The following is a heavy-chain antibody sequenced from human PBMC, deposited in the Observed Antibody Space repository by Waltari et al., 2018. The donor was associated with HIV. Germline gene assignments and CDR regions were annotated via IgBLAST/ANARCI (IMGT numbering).Heavy chain of an antibody. CDR1: GGSISSSSYY. CDR3: ARSGITMVRGVISPYYYYGMDV. J-gene: IGHJ6*02. Sequence: QLQLQESGPGLVKPSETLSLTCNVSGGSISSSSYYWGWIRQPPGKGLEWIGSIYYSGSTDYNPSLKSRVTISVDTSKNQFSLKLSSVTAADTAVYYCARSGITMVRGVISPYYYYGMDVWGQGTTVTVSS. CDR2: IYYSGST. V-gene: IGHV4-39*07. D-gene: IGHD3-10*01.